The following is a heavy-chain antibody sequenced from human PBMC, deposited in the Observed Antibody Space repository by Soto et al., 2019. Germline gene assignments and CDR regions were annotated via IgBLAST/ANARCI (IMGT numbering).Heavy chain of an antibody. CDR2: IYPGTSDT. V-gene: IGHV5-51*01. J-gene: IGHJ4*02. D-gene: IGHD3-9*01. CDR3: ARHVYYDVLKKNY. CDR1: GYNFANYW. Sequence: GESLKISCKGSGYNFANYWIGWVRQMPGKGLEWMGIIYPGTSDTRYSPSFQVQVTISADTSISPAYLEWSSLKASDTAIYYCARHVYYDVLKKNYWGQGTLVTVSS.